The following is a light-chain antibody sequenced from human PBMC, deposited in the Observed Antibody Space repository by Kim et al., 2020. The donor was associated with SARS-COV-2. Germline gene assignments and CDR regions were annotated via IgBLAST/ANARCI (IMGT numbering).Light chain of an antibody. Sequence: ELTQPPSASGTPGQRVTISCSGSSSNIGSNTVNWYQQLPGTAPKLLIYSNNQQPSGVPDRFSASKSGTSASLAISGLQSEDEADYYCAAWDDSLNGPVFGTGTKVTVL. J-gene: IGLJ1*01. V-gene: IGLV1-44*01. CDR2: SNN. CDR1: SSNIGSNT. CDR3: AAWDDSLNGPV.